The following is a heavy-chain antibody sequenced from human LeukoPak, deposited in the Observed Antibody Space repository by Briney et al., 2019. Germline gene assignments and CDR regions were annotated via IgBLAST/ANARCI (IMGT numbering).Heavy chain of an antibody. J-gene: IGHJ4*02. D-gene: IGHD3-3*01. CDR1: GLTFSSYA. Sequence: GGSLRLSCAASGLTFSSYAMHWVRQAPGKGLEWVAVISYDGSNKYYADSMKGRFTISRDNSKNTLYLQMNSLRAEDTAVYYCASATIFGVVIYYWGQGTLVTVSS. CDR2: ISYDGSNK. V-gene: IGHV3-30*04. CDR3: ASATIFGVVIYY.